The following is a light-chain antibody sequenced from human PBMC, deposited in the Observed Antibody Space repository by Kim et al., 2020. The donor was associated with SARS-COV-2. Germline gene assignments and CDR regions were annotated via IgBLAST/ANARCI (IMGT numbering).Light chain of an antibody. Sequence: APVGDRVTITCRGSQEIISYVAWYQQKPGKAPMPLIYAAYTLESGVPSRSSGSGAGTDYTLTTSGLQTEDFATYYCQQLNSYPLTFVAGTKVGI. CDR2: AAY. CDR3: QQLNSYPLT. V-gene: IGKV1-9*01. J-gene: IGKJ3*01. CDR1: QEIISY.